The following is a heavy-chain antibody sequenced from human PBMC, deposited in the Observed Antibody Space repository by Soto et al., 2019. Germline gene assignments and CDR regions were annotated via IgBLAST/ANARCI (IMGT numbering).Heavy chain of an antibody. J-gene: IGHJ6*03. CDR1: AGTFSSYT. CDR2: IIPILGIA. D-gene: IGHD3-3*01. Sequence: ASVKVSCKASAGTFSSYTISWVRQAPGQGLEWMGRIIPILGIANYAQKFQGRVTITADKSTSTADLELSSMRCEDRAVYYCATYVYDFENFDTPYYYQSKDFPLKGTTVTGSS. V-gene: IGHV1-69*02. CDR3: ATYVYDFENFDTPYYYQSKDF.